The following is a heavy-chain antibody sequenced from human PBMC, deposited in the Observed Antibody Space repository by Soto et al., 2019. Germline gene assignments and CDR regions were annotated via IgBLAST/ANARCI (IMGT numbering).Heavy chain of an antibody. D-gene: IGHD3-9*01. V-gene: IGHV3-11*01. CDR2: ISSSGSTI. CDR3: ASVSSEYYDILTGYSVSANWFDP. CDR1: GFTFSDYY. Sequence: GGSLRLSCAASGFTFSDYYMSWIRQAPGKGLEWVSYISSSGSTIYYADSVKGRFTISRDNAKNSLYLQMNSLRAEDTAVYYCASVSSEYYDILTGYSVSANWFDPWGQGTLVTVS. J-gene: IGHJ5*02.